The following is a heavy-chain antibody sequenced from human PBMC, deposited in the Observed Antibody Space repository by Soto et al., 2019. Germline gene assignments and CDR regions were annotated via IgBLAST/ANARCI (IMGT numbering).Heavy chain of an antibody. Sequence: PSETLSLTCTVSGGSISSSSYYWGWIRQPPGKGLEWIGSIFYSGSTYYNPSLKSRVTISVDTSKNQFSLKLSSVTAADTAVYYCASLSSMLADPLGYCGGGRCLRDYWGQGTLVTVSS. V-gene: IGHV4-39*07. CDR3: ASLSSMLADPLGYCGGGRCLRDY. D-gene: IGHD2-15*01. CDR1: GGSISSSSYY. CDR2: IFYSGST. J-gene: IGHJ4*02.